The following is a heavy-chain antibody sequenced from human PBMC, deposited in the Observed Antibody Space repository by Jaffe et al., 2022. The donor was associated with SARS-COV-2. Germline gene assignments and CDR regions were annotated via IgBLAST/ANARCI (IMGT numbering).Heavy chain of an antibody. Sequence: QLQLQESGPGLVKPSETLSLTCTVSGGSISSSSYYWGWIRQPPGKGLEWIGSIYYSGSTYYNPSLKSRVTISVDTSKNQFSLKLSSVTAADTAVYYCAGGIVGATGGFDYWGQGTLVTVSS. CDR2: IYYSGST. D-gene: IGHD1-26*01. CDR1: GGSISSSSYY. CDR3: AGGIVGATGGFDY. J-gene: IGHJ4*02. V-gene: IGHV4-39*01.